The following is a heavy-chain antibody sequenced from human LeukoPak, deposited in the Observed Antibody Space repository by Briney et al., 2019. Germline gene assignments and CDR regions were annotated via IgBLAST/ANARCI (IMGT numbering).Heavy chain of an antibody. D-gene: IGHD3-3*01. V-gene: IGHV5-51*01. CDR3: ARIGVLRFLEWLPNWFDP. Sequence: GESLKISCKGSGYSFTSYWIGWVRQMPGKGLEWMGIVYPGDSDTRYSPSFQGQVTISADKSISTASLQWSSLKASDTAMYYCARIGVLRFLEWLPNWFDPWGQGTLVTVSS. CDR1: GYSFTSYW. J-gene: IGHJ5*02. CDR2: VYPGDSDT.